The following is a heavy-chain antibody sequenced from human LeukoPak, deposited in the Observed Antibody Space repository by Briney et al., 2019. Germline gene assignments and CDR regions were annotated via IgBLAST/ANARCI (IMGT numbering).Heavy chain of an antibody. CDR3: ARERGHLDY. J-gene: IGHJ4*02. CDR2: IYSGGST. Sequence: QPGGSLRLSCAASGFTFSSYAMSWVRQAPGKGLEWVSVIYSGGSTYYADSVKGRFTISRDNSKNTLYLQMNSLRAEDTAVYYCARERGHLDYWGQGTLVTVSS. V-gene: IGHV3-66*01. CDR1: GFTFSSYA. D-gene: IGHD6-25*01.